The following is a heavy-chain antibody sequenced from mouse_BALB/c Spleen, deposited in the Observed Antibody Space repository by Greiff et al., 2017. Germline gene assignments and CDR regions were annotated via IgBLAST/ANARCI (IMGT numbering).Heavy chain of an antibody. CDR1: GYTFTDYY. V-gene: IGHV1-77*01. D-gene: IGHD2-12*01. Sequence: QVQLQQSGAELARPGASVKLSCKASGYTFTDYYINWVKQRTGQGLEWIGEIYPGSGNTYYNEKFKGKATLTADKSSSTAYMQLSSLTSEDSAVYLCASGLLRREGVFDYWGQGTTLTVSS. J-gene: IGHJ2*01. CDR2: IYPGSGNT. CDR3: ASGLLRREGVFDY.